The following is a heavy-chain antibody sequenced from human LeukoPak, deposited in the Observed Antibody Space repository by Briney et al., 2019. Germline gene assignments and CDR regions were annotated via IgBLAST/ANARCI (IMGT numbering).Heavy chain of an antibody. V-gene: IGHV3-53*01. Sequence: GGSLRLSCAASGFTVSSNYMSWVRQAPGKGLEWVSVIYSGGSTYYADSVKGRFTISRDNSKNTLYLQMNSLRAEDTAVYYCALKIAVAGTWAFDYWGQGTLVTVSS. CDR1: GFTVSSNY. CDR3: ALKIAVAGTWAFDY. CDR2: IYSGGST. J-gene: IGHJ4*02. D-gene: IGHD6-19*01.